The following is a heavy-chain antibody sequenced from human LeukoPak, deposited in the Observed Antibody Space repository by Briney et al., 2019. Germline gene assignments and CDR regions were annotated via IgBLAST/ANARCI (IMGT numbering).Heavy chain of an antibody. V-gene: IGHV3-48*04. J-gene: IGHJ4*02. CDR1: GFTLSSHS. Sequence: PGGSLRLSCSASGFTLSSHSMNWVRQAPGKGLEWIAYVSRRSNTIVYADSVKGRFTISRDDPKNSLYLQMNSLRVEDTAVYYCARDGNNIFDSWGQGTPVTVSS. CDR3: ARDGNNIFDS. CDR2: VSRRSNTI. D-gene: IGHD1/OR15-1a*01.